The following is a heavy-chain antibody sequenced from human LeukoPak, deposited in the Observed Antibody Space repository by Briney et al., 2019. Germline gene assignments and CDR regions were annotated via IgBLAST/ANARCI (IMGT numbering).Heavy chain of an antibody. CDR1: GYTFTSYD. V-gene: IGHV1-8*01. CDR3: ARALIFPNDDAFDI. CDR2: MNPNSGNT. Sequence: ASVKVSCKASGYTFTSYDINWVRQATGQGPEWMGWMNPNSGNTGYAQKFQGRVTMTRNTSISTAYMELSSLRSEDTAVYYCARALIFPNDDAFDIWGQGTMVTVSS. D-gene: IGHD2-21*01. J-gene: IGHJ3*02.